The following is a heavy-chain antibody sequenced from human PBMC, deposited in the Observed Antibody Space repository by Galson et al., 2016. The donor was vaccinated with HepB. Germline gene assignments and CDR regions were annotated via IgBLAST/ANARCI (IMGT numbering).Heavy chain of an antibody. CDR1: GYTFTSYG. J-gene: IGHJ4*02. D-gene: IGHD6-19*01. CDR2: ISGNNDHT. V-gene: IGHV1-18*01. CDR3: AIAVAGNFDY. Sequence: SVKVSCKASGYTFTSYGITWLRRAPGQGLEWMGWISGNNDHTHYAQKLQGRVTMTTDTSTSTAYMELRGLRSDDTAVYYCAIAVAGNFDYWGQGTLVTVSS.